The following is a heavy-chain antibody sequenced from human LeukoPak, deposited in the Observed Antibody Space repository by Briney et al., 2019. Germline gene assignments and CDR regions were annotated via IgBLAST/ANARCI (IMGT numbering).Heavy chain of an antibody. CDR3: ARANPPVVVSRWPYYYMDV. V-gene: IGHV4-4*02. Sequence: SETLSLTCAVSGGSISSSNWWSWVRQPPGKGLEWTGEINHSGSTNYNPSLKSRVTISVDTSKNQFSLKLSSVTAADTAVYYCARANPPVVVSRWPYYYMDVWGKGTTVTNSS. D-gene: IGHD2-15*01. CDR1: GGSISSSNW. CDR2: INHSGST. J-gene: IGHJ6*03.